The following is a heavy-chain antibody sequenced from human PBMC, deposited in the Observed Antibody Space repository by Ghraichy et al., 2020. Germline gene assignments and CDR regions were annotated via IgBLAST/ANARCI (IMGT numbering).Heavy chain of an antibody. J-gene: IGHJ3*01. D-gene: IGHD6-19*01. CDR2: TYYRSSWSS. CDR3: TSGWTFAF. V-gene: IGHV6-1*01. Sequence: SQTLSLTCAISGDSVSSTIAAWNWVRLSPSRGLEWLGRTYYRSSWSSDYAVSVEGRIIITADASKNQFSLQLNSVTPEDAAIYYCTSGWTFAFWGQGTTVTVSS. CDR1: GDSVSSTIAA.